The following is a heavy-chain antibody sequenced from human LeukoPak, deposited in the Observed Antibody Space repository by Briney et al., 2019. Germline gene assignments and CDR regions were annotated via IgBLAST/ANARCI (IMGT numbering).Heavy chain of an antibody. CDR1: GYTFTSYY. CDR3: ANTGYSSGWPPYYFDY. D-gene: IGHD6-19*01. V-gene: IGHV1-46*01. J-gene: IGHJ4*02. Sequence: GASVKVSCKASGYTFTSYYMHWVRQAPGQGLEWMGIINPSGGSTSYAQKFQGRVTMTRDTSTSTVYMELSSLRAEDTAVYYCANTGYSSGWPPYYFDYWGQGTLVTVSS. CDR2: INPSGGST.